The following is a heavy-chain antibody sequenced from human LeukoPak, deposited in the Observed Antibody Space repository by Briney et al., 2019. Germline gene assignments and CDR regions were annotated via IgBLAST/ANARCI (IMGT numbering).Heavy chain of an antibody. V-gene: IGHV1-8*03. D-gene: IGHD3-22*01. J-gene: IGHJ4*02. Sequence: GASVKVSCKASGYTFTSYDINWVRQATGQGLEWMGWMNPNSGNTGYAQKFQGRVTITRNTSISTAYIELSSLRSEDTAVYYCARLLSSGYYGHSYYFDYWGQGTLVTVSS. CDR1: GYTFTSYD. CDR3: ARLLSSGYYGHSYYFDY. CDR2: MNPNSGNT.